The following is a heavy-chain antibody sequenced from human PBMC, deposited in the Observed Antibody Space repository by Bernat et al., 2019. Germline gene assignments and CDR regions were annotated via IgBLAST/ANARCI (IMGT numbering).Heavy chain of an antibody. V-gene: IGHV4-59*01. J-gene: IGHJ4*02. Sequence: QVQLQESGPGLVKPSETLSLTCTVSGGSISSYYWSWIRQPPGKGLEWIGYIYYSGSTNYNPSLKSRVTISVDTSKNQFSLKLSSVTAADTAVYYCARAWYSGYELDYWGQGTLVTVSS. CDR3: ARAWYSGYELDY. D-gene: IGHD5-12*01. CDR2: IYYSGST. CDR1: GGSISSYY.